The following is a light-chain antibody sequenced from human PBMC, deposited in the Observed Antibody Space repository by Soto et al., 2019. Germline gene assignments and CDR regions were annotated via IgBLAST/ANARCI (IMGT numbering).Light chain of an antibody. Sequence: DIVLTQSPGTLSLSPGERVILSCRTSQSISRSALAWYQQKPGQAPSLLIYGSSRRATGIPDRFSGSGSGTDFTLTISSLEPEDFAVYFCQQYVTSPYTFGQGTKLEI. J-gene: IGKJ2*01. CDR2: GSS. V-gene: IGKV3-20*01. CDR1: QSISRSA. CDR3: QQYVTSPYT.